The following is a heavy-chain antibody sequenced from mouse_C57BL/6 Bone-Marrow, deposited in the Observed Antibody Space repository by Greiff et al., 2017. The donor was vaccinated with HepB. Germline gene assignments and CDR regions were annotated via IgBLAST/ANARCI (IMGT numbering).Heavy chain of an antibody. CDR3: ARAGNWYFDV. Sequence: EVQLVESGGGLVQPGGSLSLSCAASGFTFTDYYMSWVRQPPGKALEWLGFIRNKANGYTTEYSASVKGRFTISRDNSQSILYLQMNALRAEDSATYYCARAGNWYFDVWGTGTTVTVSS. V-gene: IGHV7-3*01. CDR2: IRNKANGYTT. J-gene: IGHJ1*03. CDR1: GFTFTDYY.